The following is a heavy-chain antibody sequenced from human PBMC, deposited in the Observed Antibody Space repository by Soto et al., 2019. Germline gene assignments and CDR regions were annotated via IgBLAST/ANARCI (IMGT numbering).Heavy chain of an antibody. D-gene: IGHD6-13*01. CDR2: LSDSGGSI. CDR1: GFTFSSHA. V-gene: IGHV3-23*01. CDR3: AKVSSSWCAGSSDL. Sequence: GGSLRLSCTASGFTFSSHAMTWVRQAPGKGLEWVSGLSDSGGSIYYADSVKGRFTISRDNSMNTLYLQMKTLRAEDTAVYYCAKVSSSWCAGSSDLWGQGTLVTLAS. J-gene: IGHJ5*02.